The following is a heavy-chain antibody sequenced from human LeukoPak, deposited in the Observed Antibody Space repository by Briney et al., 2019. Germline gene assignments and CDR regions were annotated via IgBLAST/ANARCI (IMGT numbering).Heavy chain of an antibody. Sequence: ASVKVSFKVSGYTLTELSMHWVRQAPGKGLEWMGGFDPEDGETIYAQKFQGRVTMTEDTSTDTAYMELSSLRSEDTAVYYCATAWLDTVVTPLPAFDIWGQGTMVTVSS. CDR1: GYTLTELS. CDR3: ATAWLDTVVTPLPAFDI. V-gene: IGHV1-24*01. J-gene: IGHJ3*02. D-gene: IGHD4-23*01. CDR2: FDPEDGET.